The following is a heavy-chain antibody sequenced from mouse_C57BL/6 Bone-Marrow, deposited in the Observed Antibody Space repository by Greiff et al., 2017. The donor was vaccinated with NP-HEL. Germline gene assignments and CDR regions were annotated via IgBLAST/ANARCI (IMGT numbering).Heavy chain of an antibody. CDR2: INPSSGYT. V-gene: IGHV1-4*01. CDR1: GYTFTSYT. Sequence: VQRVESGAELARPGASVKMSCKASGYTFTSYTMYWVKQRPGQGLEWIGYINPSSGYTKYNQKFKDKATLTADKSSSTAYMQLSSLTSEDSAVYYCARIYYGNYGAWFAYWGQGTLVTVSA. CDR3: ARIYYGNYGAWFAY. J-gene: IGHJ3*01. D-gene: IGHD2-1*01.